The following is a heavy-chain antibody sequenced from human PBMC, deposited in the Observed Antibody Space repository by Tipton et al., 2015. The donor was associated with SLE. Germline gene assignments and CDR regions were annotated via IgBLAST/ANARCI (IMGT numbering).Heavy chain of an antibody. J-gene: IGHJ3*02. Sequence: SLRLSCAASGFSFSNYGMHWVRQAAGKGLEWVAFIYYDGSNTYYADSVKGRFTISRDNSKNTLYLQLNRLSAEDTAVYFCAKVLYSGNYYDAFDIWDQGTMVTVSS. D-gene: IGHD1-26*01. CDR3: AKVLYSGNYYDAFDI. CDR1: GFSFSNYG. CDR2: IYYDGSNT. V-gene: IGHV3-30*02.